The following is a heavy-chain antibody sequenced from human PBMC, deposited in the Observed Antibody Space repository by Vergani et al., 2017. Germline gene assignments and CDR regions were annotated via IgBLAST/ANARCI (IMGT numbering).Heavy chain of an antibody. D-gene: IGHD2-2*03. CDR2: IYYSGST. CDR3: ARGLVPRGYCSSTSCYGAPDY. V-gene: IGHV4-30-4*08. J-gene: IGHJ4*02. CDR1: GGSISSGDYY. Sequence: QVQLQESGPGLVKPSQTLSLTCTVAGGSISSGDYYWSWIRQPPGKGLEWIGYIYYSGSTYYNPSLKSRVTISVDKSKNQFSLKMSSVTAADTAVYYCARGLVPRGYCSSTSCYGAPDYWGQGTLVTVSS.